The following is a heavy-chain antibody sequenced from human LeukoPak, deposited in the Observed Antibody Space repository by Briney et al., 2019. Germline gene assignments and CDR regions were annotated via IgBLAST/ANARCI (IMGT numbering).Heavy chain of an antibody. Sequence: SETLSLTCTVSGGSISSGGYYWSWIRQHPGKGLEWIGYISYSGTTYYNPSLKSRVIISIDTSKNQISLKLSSVTAADTAVYYCALRPVGFYYMDVWGKGTTVTVSS. J-gene: IGHJ6*03. CDR3: ALRPVGFYYMDV. D-gene: IGHD4-17*01. CDR2: ISYSGTT. V-gene: IGHV4-31*03. CDR1: GGSISSGGYY.